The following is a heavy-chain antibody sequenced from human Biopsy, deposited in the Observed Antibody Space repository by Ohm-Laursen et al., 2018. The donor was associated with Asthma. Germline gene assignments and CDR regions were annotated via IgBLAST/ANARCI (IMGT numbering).Heavy chain of an antibody. CDR3: ARAVDYSHYYGIDV. V-gene: IGHV1-18*01. CDR2: ISVYNGNT. Sequence: SVKVSCNTSGYTFNSAGITWVRQAPGQGLEWMGWISVYNGNTKVAQKLQDRVTMLTDTSTSTAYMELRSLRSDDTAVYFCARAVDYSHYYGIDVWGQGTTVTVS. D-gene: IGHD3-10*01. CDR1: GYTFNSAG. J-gene: IGHJ6*02.